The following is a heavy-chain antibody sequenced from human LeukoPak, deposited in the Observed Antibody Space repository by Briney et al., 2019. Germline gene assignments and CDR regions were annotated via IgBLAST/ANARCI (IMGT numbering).Heavy chain of an antibody. J-gene: IGHJ6*03. V-gene: IGHV1-2*02. CDR2: INPDSGGA. Sequence: GASVKVSCKASGYTFTGYYMHWVRQAPGQGLEWMGWINPDSGGANYAQNFQGRVTMTRDTSISTAYMELSSLRSDDTAVYYCARDRKVGGVYYYYMDVWGKGTTVTVFS. D-gene: IGHD3-16*01. CDR1: GYTFTGYY. CDR3: ARDRKVGGVYYYYMDV.